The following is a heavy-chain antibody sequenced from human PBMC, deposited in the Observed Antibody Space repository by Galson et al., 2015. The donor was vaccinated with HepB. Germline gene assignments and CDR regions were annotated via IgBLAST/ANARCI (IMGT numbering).Heavy chain of an antibody. CDR1: GYSFTSYW. CDR3: ARRTRYYYDSSGYYHWYFDL. CDR2: IYPGDSDT. V-gene: IGHV5-51*03. Sequence: QSGAEVKKPGESLKISCKGSGYSFTSYWIGWVRQMPGKGLEWMGIIYPGDSDTRYSPSFQGQVTISADKSISTAYLQWSSLKASDTAMYYCARRTRYYYDSSGYYHWYFDLWGRGTLVTVSS. J-gene: IGHJ2*01. D-gene: IGHD3-22*01.